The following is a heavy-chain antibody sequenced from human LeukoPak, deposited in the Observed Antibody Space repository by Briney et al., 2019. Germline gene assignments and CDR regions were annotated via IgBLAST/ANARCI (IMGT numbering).Heavy chain of an antibody. CDR1: GFTFSSYA. D-gene: IGHD1-7*01. J-gene: IGHJ4*02. V-gene: IGHV3-23*01. CDR2: ISGSGGST. CDR3: AKFRTGTTIVPFDY. Sequence: GGSLRLSCAASGFTFSSYAMTWVRQAPGKGLEWVSAISGSGGSTYYADSVKGRFTISRDNSKNTLYLQMNSLRAEDTAVYYCAKFRTGTTIVPFDYWGQGTLVTVSS.